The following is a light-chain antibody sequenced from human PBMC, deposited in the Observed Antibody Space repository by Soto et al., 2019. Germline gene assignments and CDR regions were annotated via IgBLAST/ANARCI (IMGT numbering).Light chain of an antibody. J-gene: IGKJ1*01. CDR2: GAS. Sequence: ETVLTQSPGTLSLSPGETATLSCRASQSVASNSLAWYQQKPGQAPRLLVYGASGRATDIPDRFSGRGSGTDFTLTISRLEPEDFAVYYCQQYGSSPLWTFGQGTKVDIK. V-gene: IGKV3-20*01. CDR3: QQYGSSPLWT. CDR1: QSVASNS.